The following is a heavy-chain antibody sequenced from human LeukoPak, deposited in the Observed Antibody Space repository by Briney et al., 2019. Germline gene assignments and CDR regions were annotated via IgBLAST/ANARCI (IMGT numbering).Heavy chain of an antibody. CDR3: ARRIQRMAPYYFDY. J-gene: IGHJ4*02. Sequence: GGSLRLSCAASGFTFSSYSMNWVRQAPGKGLEWVAYISRSSSATYYADSVKGRFTISRDNAKNSLYLQMNSLRAEDTAVYYCARRIQRMAPYYFDYWGQGTLVTVSS. CDR2: ISRSSSAT. D-gene: IGHD5-24*01. V-gene: IGHV3-48*01. CDR1: GFTFSSYS.